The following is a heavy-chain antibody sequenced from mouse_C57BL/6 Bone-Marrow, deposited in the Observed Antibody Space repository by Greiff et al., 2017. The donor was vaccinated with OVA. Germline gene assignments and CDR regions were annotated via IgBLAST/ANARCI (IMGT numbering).Heavy chain of an antibody. CDR2: ISNGGGST. CDR3: ARQSSLTGYAMDY. V-gene: IGHV5-12*01. D-gene: IGHD4-1*01. CDR1: GFTFSDYY. Sequence: DVQLVESGGGLVQPGGSLKLSCAASGFTFSDYYTYWVRQTPEKRLEWVAYISNGGGSTYYPDTVKGRFTISRDNAKNTLYLQMSRLKSEDTAMYYCARQSSLTGYAMDYWGQGTSVTVSS. J-gene: IGHJ4*01.